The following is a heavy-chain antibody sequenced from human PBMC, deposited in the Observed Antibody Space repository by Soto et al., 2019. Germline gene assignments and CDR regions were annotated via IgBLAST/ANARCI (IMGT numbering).Heavy chain of an antibody. J-gene: IGHJ4*02. Sequence: GGSLRLSCAASGFTFSSYGMHWVRQAPGKGLEWVAVIWYDGSNKYYADSVKGRFTISRDNSKNTLYLQMNSLRAEDTAVYYCAREYCSSTSCRDYFDYWGQGTLVTVSS. CDR2: IWYDGSNK. V-gene: IGHV3-33*01. CDR3: AREYCSSTSCRDYFDY. D-gene: IGHD2-2*01. CDR1: GFTFSSYG.